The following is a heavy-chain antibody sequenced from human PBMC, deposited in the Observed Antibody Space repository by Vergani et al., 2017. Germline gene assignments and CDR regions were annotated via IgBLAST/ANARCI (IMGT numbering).Heavy chain of an antibody. CDR1: GFTFSSYA. CDR3: AKEYSGYDTYFDY. CDR2: ISGSGGST. D-gene: IGHD5-12*01. Sequence: EAQLLESGGGLVQPGGSLRLSCAASGFTFSSYAMSWVRQAPGKGLEWVSAISGSGGSTYYADSVKGRFTISRDNSQNTLYLQMNSLRAEDTAVYYCAKEYSGYDTYFDYWGQGTLVTVSS. J-gene: IGHJ4*02. V-gene: IGHV3-23*01.